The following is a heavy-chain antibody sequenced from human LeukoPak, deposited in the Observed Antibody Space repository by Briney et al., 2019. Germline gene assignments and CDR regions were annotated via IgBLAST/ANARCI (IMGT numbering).Heavy chain of an antibody. D-gene: IGHD2-2*01. CDR3: ARLASCSSTSCYGSTDY. J-gene: IGHJ4*02. V-gene: IGHV4-61*02. CDR1: GGSISSGSYY. Sequence: SETLSLTCTVSGGSISSGSYYWSWIRQPAGKGLEWIGRIYTSGSTNYNPSLKSRVTISVDTSKNQFSPKLSSVTAADTAVYYCARLASCSSTSCYGSTDYWGQGTLVTVSS. CDR2: IYTSGST.